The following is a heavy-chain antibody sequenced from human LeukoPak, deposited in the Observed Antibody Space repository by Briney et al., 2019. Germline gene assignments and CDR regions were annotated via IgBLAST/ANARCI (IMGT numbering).Heavy chain of an antibody. CDR2: ISYDGSNK. D-gene: IGHD6-13*01. Sequence: GGSLRLSCAASGFTFSSYAMPWVRQAPGKGLEWVAVISYDGSNKYYADSVKGRFTIPRDNSKNTLYLQMNSLRAEDTAVYYCARVIIAAAGTSYFDYWGQGTLVTVSS. CDR3: ARVIIAAAGTSYFDY. J-gene: IGHJ4*02. V-gene: IGHV3-30-3*01. CDR1: GFTFSSYA.